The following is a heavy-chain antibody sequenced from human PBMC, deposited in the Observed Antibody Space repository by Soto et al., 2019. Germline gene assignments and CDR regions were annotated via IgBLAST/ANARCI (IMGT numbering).Heavy chain of an antibody. V-gene: IGHV1-18*01. CDR1: GYTLTSYG. CDR3: ARERRSYALDF. D-gene: IGHD1-26*01. Sequence: QVQLVQSGAEVQKPGPSVKVSCKASGYTLTSYGIIWVRQAPGQGLEWMGWITAYNGNTHYAQKLQGRVTMTTDTPTSTAYMGLRSLRSDDTVVYYCARERRSYALDFWAQGSLVTVSS. J-gene: IGHJ4*02. CDR2: ITAYNGNT.